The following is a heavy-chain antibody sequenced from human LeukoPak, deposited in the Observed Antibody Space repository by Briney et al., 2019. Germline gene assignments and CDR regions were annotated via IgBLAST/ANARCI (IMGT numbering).Heavy chain of an antibody. CDR3: ARGDSGNYFDY. Sequence: GASVKVSCKASGGTFSSYAISWVRHTPGQGLEWMGGIIPIFGTANYAQKFQGRVTITADESTSTAYMELSSLRSEDTAVYYCARGDSGNYFDYWGQGTLVTVSS. J-gene: IGHJ4*02. CDR1: GGTFSSYA. D-gene: IGHD3-10*01. CDR2: IIPIFGTA. V-gene: IGHV1-69*13.